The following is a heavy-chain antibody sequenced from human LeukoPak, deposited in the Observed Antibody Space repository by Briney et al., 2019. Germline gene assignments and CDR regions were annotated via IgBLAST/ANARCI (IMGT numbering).Heavy chain of an antibody. D-gene: IGHD1-26*01. J-gene: IGHJ6*02. CDR2: IYYSGST. CDR3: ASYSGSSYYYGMDV. Sequence: SETLSLTCNISGGSISSSSYYWGWIRQPPGKGLEWIGSIYYSGSTDYSPSLKSRVTISVDTSKNQFSLRLSSVTAADTAVYYCASYSGSSYYYGMDVWGQGTTVTVSS. CDR1: GGSISSSSYY. V-gene: IGHV4-39*07.